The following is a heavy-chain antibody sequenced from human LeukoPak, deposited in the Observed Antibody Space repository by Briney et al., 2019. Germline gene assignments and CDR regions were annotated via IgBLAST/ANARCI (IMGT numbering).Heavy chain of an antibody. CDR1: GGSISSYY. CDR3: ARAGGSGWYRDAFDI. V-gene: IGHV4-59*01. Sequence: PSETLSLTCTVSGGSISSYYWSWIRQPPGKGLEWIGYIYYSGSTNYNPSLKSRVTISVDTSKNQFSLKLSSVTAADTAVYYCARAGGSGWYRDAFDIWGQGTMVTVSS. CDR2: IYYSGST. J-gene: IGHJ3*02. D-gene: IGHD6-19*01.